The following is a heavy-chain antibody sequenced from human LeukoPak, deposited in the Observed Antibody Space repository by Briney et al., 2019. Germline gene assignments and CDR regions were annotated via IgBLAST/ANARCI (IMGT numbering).Heavy chain of an antibody. D-gene: IGHD3-10*01. V-gene: IGHV1-3*01. J-gene: IGHJ4*02. CDR3: ARSFSGTYHY. CDR1: GYNFASYT. CDR2: INGDNGNT. Sequence: ASVKVSCKTSGYNFASYTMHWLRQAPGQSPEWMGSINGDNGNTKYSEKFQGRVTFTRDTSASSAYMELSRLRSEDTAVYYCARSFSGTYHYWGQGTLVTVSS.